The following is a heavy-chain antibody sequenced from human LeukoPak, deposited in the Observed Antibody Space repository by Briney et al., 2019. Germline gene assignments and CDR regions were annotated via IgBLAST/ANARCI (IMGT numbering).Heavy chain of an antibody. D-gene: IGHD3-22*01. CDR2: ISSNGGST. CDR1: GFTFSSYA. V-gene: IGHV3-64D*09. J-gene: IGHJ5*02. Sequence: GGSLRLSCSASGFTFSSYAMHWVRQAPGKGLEYVSAISSNGGSTYYADSVKGRFTISRDNSKNTLYLQMSSLRAEDTAVHYCVKATPGDSSGYCYPFRSWGQGTLVTVSS. CDR3: VKATPGDSSGYCYPFRS.